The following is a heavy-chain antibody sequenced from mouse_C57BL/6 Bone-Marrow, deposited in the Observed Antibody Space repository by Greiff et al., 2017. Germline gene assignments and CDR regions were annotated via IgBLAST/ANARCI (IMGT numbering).Heavy chain of an antibody. J-gene: IGHJ2*01. CDR2: IDPSDSYT. CDR1: GYTFTSYW. V-gene: IGHV1-50*01. Sequence: QVQLQQPGAELVKPGASVKLSCKASGYTFTSYWMQWVKQRPGQGLEWIGEIDPSDSYTNYNQKFKGKATLTVDTSSSTAYMQLSSLTSEDSAVYYCARDNYSNDDDYWGQGTTLTVSS. D-gene: IGHD2-12*01. CDR3: ARDNYSNDDDY.